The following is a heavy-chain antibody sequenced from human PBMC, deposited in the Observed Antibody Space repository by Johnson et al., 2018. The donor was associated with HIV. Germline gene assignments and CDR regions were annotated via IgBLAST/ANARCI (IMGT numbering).Heavy chain of an antibody. Sequence: QVQLVESGGGVVQPGRSLRLSCAASGLTFSSYGMHWVRQAPGKGLEWVAVIWYDGSNKYYADSVKGRFTISRDNSKNTLYLQMNSMRAEDTALYYCARDGAGYKWWSDYRSDVFDIWGQGTVVTVSS. J-gene: IGHJ3*02. CDR2: IWYDGSNK. CDR1: GLTFSSYG. V-gene: IGHV3-33*01. CDR3: ARDGAGYKWWSDYRSDVFDI. D-gene: IGHD3-3*01.